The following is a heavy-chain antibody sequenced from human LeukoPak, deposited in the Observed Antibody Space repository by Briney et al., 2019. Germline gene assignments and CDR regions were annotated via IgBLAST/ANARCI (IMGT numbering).Heavy chain of an antibody. V-gene: IGHV4-59*01. Sequence: PSETLSLTCTVSGGSISSYYWGWIRQPPGEGLEWIGYIYLYNSVSTNYNPSLKSRVTISVDTPKNQFSLKLTSVTAADTAVYYCARSIRFDSWGQGSLVTVSA. CDR1: GGSISSYY. CDR2: IYLYNSVST. CDR3: ARSIRFDS. J-gene: IGHJ5*01.